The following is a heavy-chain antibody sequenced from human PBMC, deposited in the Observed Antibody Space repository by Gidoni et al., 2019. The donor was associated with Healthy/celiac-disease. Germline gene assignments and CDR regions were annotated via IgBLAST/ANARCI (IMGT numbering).Heavy chain of an antibody. V-gene: IGHV3-23*01. D-gene: IGHD1-26*01. CDR3: AKDRGVGATPYYYYGMDV. CDR2: ISGSGGST. J-gene: IGHJ6*02. Sequence: EVQLLESGGGLVQPGGSLRLSCAASGFTFSSYAMSWVRQAPGKGLEWVSAISGSGGSTYYADSVKGRFTISRDNSKNTLYLQMNSLRAEDTAVYYCAKDRGVGATPYYYYGMDVWGQGTTVTVSS. CDR1: GFTFSSYA.